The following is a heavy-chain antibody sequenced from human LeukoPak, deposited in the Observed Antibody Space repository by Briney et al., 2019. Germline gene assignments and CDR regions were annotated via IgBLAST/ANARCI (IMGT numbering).Heavy chain of an antibody. CDR3: AKSPGSSWLSYSWFDP. J-gene: IGHJ5*02. V-gene: IGHV3-23*01. CDR1: GFTFSSYG. Sequence: GGSLRLSCAASGFTFSSYGMSWVRQAPGKGLEWVSAIGGSSGSTYYADSVKGRFTISRDNSKNTLYLQMNSLRAEDTAVYYCAKSPGSSWLSYSWFDPWGQGNLVTVSS. D-gene: IGHD6-13*01. CDR2: IGGSSGST.